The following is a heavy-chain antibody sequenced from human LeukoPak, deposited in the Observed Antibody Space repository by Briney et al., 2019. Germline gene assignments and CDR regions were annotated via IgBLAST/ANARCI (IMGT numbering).Heavy chain of an antibody. V-gene: IGHV3-33*01. CDR3: ARETDYPDAFDI. Sequence: PGGSLRLSCAASGFTFSSYGMHWVRQAPGKGLEWVAVIWYDGSNKFYADSVKGRFTISRDNSKNTLYLQMHSLRAEDTAVYYCARETDYPDAFDIWGQGTMVTVSS. D-gene: IGHD3-16*01. CDR1: GFTFSSYG. J-gene: IGHJ3*02. CDR2: IWYDGSNK.